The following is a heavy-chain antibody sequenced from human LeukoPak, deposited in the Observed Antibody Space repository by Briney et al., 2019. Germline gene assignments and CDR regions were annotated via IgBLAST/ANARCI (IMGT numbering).Heavy chain of an antibody. Sequence: SGGSPRLSCAASGFIVSGDFMSWVRQAPGKGLEWVSVIYSDGSTYYADSVKGRFTISRDNSKNTLDLQMTGLRAEDTAVYYCARERGGGRDSPWFDYWGQGTLVTVSS. D-gene: IGHD3-16*01. CDR2: IYSDGST. J-gene: IGHJ4*02. CDR3: ARERGGGRDSPWFDY. CDR1: GFIVSGDF. V-gene: IGHV3-53*01.